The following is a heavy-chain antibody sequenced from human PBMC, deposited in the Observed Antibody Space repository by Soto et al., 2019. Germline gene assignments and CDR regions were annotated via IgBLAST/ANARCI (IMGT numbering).Heavy chain of an antibody. V-gene: IGHV3-48*01. Sequence: GGSLRLSCAASGFTFSSYSMNWVRQAPGKGLEWVSYISSSSSTIYYADSVKGRFTISRDNAKNSLYLQMNSLRAEDTAVYYCARDQGRGYCSGGSCYSFSIFAFDIWGQGTMVTVSS. J-gene: IGHJ3*02. CDR2: ISSSSSTI. CDR3: ARDQGRGYCSGGSCYSFSIFAFDI. CDR1: GFTFSSYS. D-gene: IGHD2-15*01.